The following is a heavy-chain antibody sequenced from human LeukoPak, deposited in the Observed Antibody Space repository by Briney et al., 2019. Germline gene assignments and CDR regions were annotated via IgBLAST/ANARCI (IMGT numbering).Heavy chain of an antibody. CDR1: GYTFTGYY. CDR3: ARGYCSGGTCYLVENWLDP. CDR2: INPNSGDT. Sequence: ASVKVSCKASGYTFTGYYMHWVRQAPGQGLEWMGWINPNSGDTNYAQKFQGRVTMTRDTSISTAYMELSRLRSDDTAVYYCARGYCSGGTCYLVENWLDPWGQGTLVTVSS. D-gene: IGHD2-15*01. V-gene: IGHV1-2*02. J-gene: IGHJ5*02.